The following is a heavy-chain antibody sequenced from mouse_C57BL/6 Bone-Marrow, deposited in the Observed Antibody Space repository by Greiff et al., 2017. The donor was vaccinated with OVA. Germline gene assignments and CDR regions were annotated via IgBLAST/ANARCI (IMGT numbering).Heavy chain of an antibody. CDR3: ARGDYGLSYWYFDV. V-gene: IGHV1-7*01. J-gene: IGHJ1*03. CDR2: INPSSGYT. CDR1: GYTFTSYW. D-gene: IGHD2-4*01. Sequence: QVQLQQSGAELAKPGASVKLSCKASGYTFTSYWMHWVKQRPGQGLEWIGYINPSSGYTKYNQKFKDKATLTADNSSSTAYMQLSSLTSEDSAVYYGARGDYGLSYWYFDVWGTGTTVTVSS.